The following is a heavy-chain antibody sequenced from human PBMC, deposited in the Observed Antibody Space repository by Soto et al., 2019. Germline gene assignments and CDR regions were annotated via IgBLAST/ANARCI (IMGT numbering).Heavy chain of an antibody. CDR2: IYYSGST. D-gene: IGHD2-15*01. J-gene: IGHJ4*02. CDR3: AGFVVPASRNSGFDY. CDR1: GISLSTSDYY. Sequence: SETLSLTCTVSGISLSTSDYYWGWVRQPPGKGLDWIGNIYYSGSTFCNPSLRSRGTLSVDTSKNQFSLRINSVTVADTAVYFCAGFVVPASRNSGFDYWGQGTRGTLSS. V-gene: IGHV4-39*01.